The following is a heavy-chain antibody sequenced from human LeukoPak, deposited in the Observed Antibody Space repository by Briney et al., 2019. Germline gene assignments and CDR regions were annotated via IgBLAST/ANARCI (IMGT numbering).Heavy chain of an antibody. V-gene: IGHV4-34*01. CDR1: GGSFSGYY. J-gene: IGHJ4*02. Sequence: SETLSLTCAVYGGSFSGYYWSWIRQPPGRGLEWIGEINHSGSTNYNPSLKSRVTISEDTSKNQFSLKLSSVTAADTAVYYCARGRGYSGYREFDYWGQGTLVTVPS. D-gene: IGHD5-12*01. CDR2: INHSGST. CDR3: ARGRGYSGYREFDY.